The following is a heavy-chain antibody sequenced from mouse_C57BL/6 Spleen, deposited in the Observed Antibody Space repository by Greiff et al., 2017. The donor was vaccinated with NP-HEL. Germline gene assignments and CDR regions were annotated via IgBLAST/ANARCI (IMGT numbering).Heavy chain of an antibody. Sequence: EVKLVESEGGLVQPGSSMKLSCTASGFTFSDYYMAWVRQVPEKGLEWVANINYDGSSTYYLDSLKSRFIISRDNAKSILYLQMSSLKSEDTATYYCARVFYSRAMDYWGQGTSVTVSS. CDR2: INYDGSST. J-gene: IGHJ4*01. CDR1: GFTFSDYY. V-gene: IGHV5-16*01. D-gene: IGHD2-3*01. CDR3: ARVFYSRAMDY.